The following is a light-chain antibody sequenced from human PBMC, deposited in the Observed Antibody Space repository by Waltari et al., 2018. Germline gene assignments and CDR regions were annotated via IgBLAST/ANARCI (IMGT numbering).Light chain of an antibody. CDR3: QQYNGYSRT. J-gene: IGKJ1*01. V-gene: IGKV1-5*03. CDR1: QSIYTW. Sequence: DIQMTQSPSTLSASVGDRVTITCRASQSIYTWFAWYQQKPGKAPKVLISKASTLKSGVPSRFSGSGSGTEFTLTISSLQPDDFATYYCQQYNGYSRTFGQGTKVEIK. CDR2: KAS.